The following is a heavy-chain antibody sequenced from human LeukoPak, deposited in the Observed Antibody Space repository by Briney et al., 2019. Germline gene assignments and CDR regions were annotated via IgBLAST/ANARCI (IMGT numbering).Heavy chain of an antibody. D-gene: IGHD1-26*01. CDR2: ISAYNGNT. V-gene: IGHV1-18*04. CDR3: ARTGWELLRGGAFDI. CDR1: GYTFTNYG. Sequence: GASVKVSCKASGYTFTNYGISWVRQAPGQGLEWVGWISAYNGNTKYAQKLQGRVTVTTDTSTSTAYMELKGLRSDDTAVYHCARTGWELLRGGAFDIWGQGTMVTVSS. J-gene: IGHJ3*02.